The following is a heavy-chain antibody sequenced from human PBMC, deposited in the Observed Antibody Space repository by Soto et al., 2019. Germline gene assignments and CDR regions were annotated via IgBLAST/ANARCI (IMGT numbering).Heavy chain of an antibody. V-gene: IGHV3-23*01. CDR1: GFRFSKYA. D-gene: IGHD3-22*01. CDR3: ANTNYDSSGYYPYYFDY. Sequence: PWGPLRLSCVASGFRFSKYAMSWVRQAPGKGLEWVSHISGSGGATYYADSVKGRFTISRDNSKNTLYLQMNSLRAEDTAVYYCANTNYDSSGYYPYYFDYWGQGTLVTVSS. J-gene: IGHJ4*02. CDR2: ISGSGGAT.